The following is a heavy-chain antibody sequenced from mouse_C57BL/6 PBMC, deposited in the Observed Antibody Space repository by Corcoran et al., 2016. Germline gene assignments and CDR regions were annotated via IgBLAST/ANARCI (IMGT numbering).Heavy chain of an antibody. CDR1: GYTFTSYW. CDR2: IYPGSGST. CDR3: AIFGYERSWFAY. D-gene: IGHD2-2*01. J-gene: IGHJ3*01. V-gene: IGHV1-55*01. Sequence: QVQLQQPGAELVKPGASVKMSCKASGYTFTSYWITWVKQRPGQGLEWIGDIYPGSGSTNYNEKFKSKATLTVDTSSSTAYLQLSSLTSEDSAVYSCAIFGYERSWFAYWGQGTLVTVSA.